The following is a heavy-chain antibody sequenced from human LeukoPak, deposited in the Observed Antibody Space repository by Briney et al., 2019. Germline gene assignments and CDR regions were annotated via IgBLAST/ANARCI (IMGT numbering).Heavy chain of an antibody. Sequence: GGSLRLSCAASGFTFDDYAMHWVRQAPGKGLEWVSGISWNSGSIGYADSVKGRFTISRDNAKNSLYLQMNSLRAEDMALYYCAKDSGGGDYFFDYWGQGTLVTVSS. CDR2: ISWNSGSI. CDR1: GFTFDDYA. CDR3: AKDSGGGDYFFDY. V-gene: IGHV3-9*03. D-gene: IGHD2-21*01. J-gene: IGHJ4*02.